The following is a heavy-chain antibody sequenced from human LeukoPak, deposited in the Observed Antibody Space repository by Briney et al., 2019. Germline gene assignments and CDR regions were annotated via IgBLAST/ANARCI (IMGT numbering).Heavy chain of an antibody. V-gene: IGHV3-30*04. D-gene: IGHD5-18*01. CDR3: AGVDAAMPDAFDI. CDR1: GFTFSSYA. CDR2: ISYDGSNK. Sequence: GGSLRLSCAASGFTFSSYAMHWVRQAPGKGLEWVAVISYDGSNKYYADSVKGRFTISRDNSKNTLYLQMNSLRAEDTAVYYCAGVDAAMPDAFDIWGQGTTVTVSS. J-gene: IGHJ3*02.